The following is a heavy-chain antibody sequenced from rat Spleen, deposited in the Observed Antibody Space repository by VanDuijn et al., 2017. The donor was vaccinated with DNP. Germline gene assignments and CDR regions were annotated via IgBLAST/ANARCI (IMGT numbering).Heavy chain of an antibody. Sequence: EVQLVESGGGLVQPGRSLKLSCAASGFTFSDYNMAWVRQAPKKGLEWVATISYDGSSTYYRDSVKGRFTISRDNAKSTLYLQMNSLRSEDTATYYCTTGQDYYAMDAWGQGTSVTVAS. J-gene: IGHJ4*01. CDR1: GFTFSDYN. CDR3: TTGQDYYAMDA. CDR2: ISYDGSST. V-gene: IGHV5-7*01.